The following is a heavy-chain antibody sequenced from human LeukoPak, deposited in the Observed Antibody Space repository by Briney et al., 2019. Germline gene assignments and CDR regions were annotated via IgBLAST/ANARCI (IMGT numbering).Heavy chain of an antibody. D-gene: IGHD1-26*01. Sequence: GGSLRLSCAASGFTFSSYGMHWVRQAPGKGLEWVAVISYDGSNKYYADSVKGRFTISRDNSKNTLYLQMSSLRAEDTAVYYCAKSRGYSGSYLIDYWGQGTLVTVSS. CDR1: GFTFSSYG. CDR3: AKSRGYSGSYLIDY. J-gene: IGHJ4*02. CDR2: ISYDGSNK. V-gene: IGHV3-30*18.